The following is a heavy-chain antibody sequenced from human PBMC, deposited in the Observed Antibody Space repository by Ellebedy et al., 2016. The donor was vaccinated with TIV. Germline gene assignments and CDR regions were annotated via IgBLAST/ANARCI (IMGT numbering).Heavy chain of an antibody. CDR1: GGTFSSYA. V-gene: IGHV1-69*13. CDR3: ARGSSCGSGSYRACGQDYYYYYGMDV. D-gene: IGHD3-10*01. CDR2: IIPIFGTA. Sequence: AASVKVSCKASGGTFSSYAISWVRQAPGQGLEWMGGIIPIFGTANYAQKFQGRVTITADESTSTAYMELSSLRSEDTAVYYCARGSSCGSGSYRACGQDYYYYYGMDVWGQGTTVTVSS. J-gene: IGHJ6*02.